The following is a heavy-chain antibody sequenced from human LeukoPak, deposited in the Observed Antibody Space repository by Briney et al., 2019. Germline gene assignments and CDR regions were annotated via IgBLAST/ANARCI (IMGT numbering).Heavy chain of an antibody. CDR3: AGRGFWSGYSDY. J-gene: IGHJ4*02. CDR1: GYSISSGYY. Sequence: SGTLSLTCAVSGYSISSGYYWGWIRQPPGKGLEWIGSIYHSGSTYYNPSLKSRVTISVDTSKNQFSLKLSSVTAADTAVYYCAGRGFWSGYSDYWGQGTLVTVSS. D-gene: IGHD3-3*01. CDR2: IYHSGST. V-gene: IGHV4-38-2*01.